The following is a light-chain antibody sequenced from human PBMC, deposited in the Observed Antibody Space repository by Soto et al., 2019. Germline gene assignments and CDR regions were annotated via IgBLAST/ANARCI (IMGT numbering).Light chain of an antibody. V-gene: IGKV1-5*01. J-gene: IGKJ2*01. CDR1: QDIGNF. Sequence: DVQMTQSPSTLSASVGVRVTISCRTSQDIGNFLAWYQHKPGKAPKLLIYDASTLQTGVPSRFRASGFGTEFALTISGLHPDDIATYYCQQHDDFSHATFGQGTKVDIK. CDR3: QQHDDFSHAT. CDR2: DAS.